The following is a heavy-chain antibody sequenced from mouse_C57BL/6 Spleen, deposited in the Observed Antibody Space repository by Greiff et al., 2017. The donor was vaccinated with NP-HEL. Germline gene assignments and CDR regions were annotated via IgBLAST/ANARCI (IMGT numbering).Heavy chain of an antibody. CDR2: IRSKSNNYAT. D-gene: IGHD1-1*01. J-gene: IGHJ1*03. CDR3: VTTVVANFDV. V-gene: IGHV10-1*01. Sequence: EVKLVESGGGLVQPKGSLKLSCAASGFSFNTYAMNWVRQAPGKGLEWVARIRSKSNNYATYYADSVKDRFTISRDDSESMLYLQMNNLKTEDTAMYYCVTTVVANFDVWGTGTTVTVSS. CDR1: GFSFNTYA.